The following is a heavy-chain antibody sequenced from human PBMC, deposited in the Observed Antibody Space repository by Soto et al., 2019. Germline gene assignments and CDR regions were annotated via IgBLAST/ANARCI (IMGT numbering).Heavy chain of an antibody. CDR2: MNPNSGNT. CDR1: GYTFTSYD. V-gene: IGHV1-8*01. CDR3: ARAKCSSTSCGPDY. J-gene: IGHJ4*02. Sequence: ASVKVSCKASGYTFTSYDINWVRQATGQGLEWMGRMNPNSGNTGYAQKFQGRVTMTRNNSISTAYMELSSLRSEDTAVYYCARAKCSSTSCGPDYWGQGTLVTVSS. D-gene: IGHD2-2*01.